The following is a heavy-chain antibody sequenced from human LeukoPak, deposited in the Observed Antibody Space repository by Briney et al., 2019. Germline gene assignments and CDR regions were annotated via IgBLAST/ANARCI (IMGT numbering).Heavy chain of an antibody. V-gene: IGHV1-46*01. Sequence: GASVKVSCKASGYTFTSYYMHWVRQAPGQGLEWMGIINPSGGSTSYAQKFQGRVTMTRDTSTSTVYMELSSLRAEDTAVYYCTRAKWELLFGDYWGQGTLVTVSS. CDR3: TRAKWELLFGDY. J-gene: IGHJ4*02. CDR1: GYTFTSYY. CDR2: INPSGGST. D-gene: IGHD1-26*01.